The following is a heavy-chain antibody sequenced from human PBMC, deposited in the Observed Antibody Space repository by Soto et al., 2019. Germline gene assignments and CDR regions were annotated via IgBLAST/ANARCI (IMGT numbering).Heavy chain of an antibody. V-gene: IGHV4-59*08. D-gene: IGHD2-2*01. Sequence: QVQLQESGPGLVKPSETLSLTCTVSGGSISSYYWSWIRQPPGKGLEWIGYIYYSGTTNYNPSLKSRVTISVDTSKNQFSLKLSSVTAADTAVYYCAKGVVVPAATAFDIWRQGTMVTVSS. J-gene: IGHJ3*02. CDR3: AKGVVVPAATAFDI. CDR1: GGSISSYY. CDR2: IYYSGTT.